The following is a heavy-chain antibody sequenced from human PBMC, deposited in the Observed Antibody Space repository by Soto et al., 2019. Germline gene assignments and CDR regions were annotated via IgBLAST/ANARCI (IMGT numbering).Heavy chain of an antibody. J-gene: IGHJ6*02. D-gene: IGHD6-6*01. CDR1: GYTFTSYA. CDR2: INAGNGNT. Sequence: GASVKVSCKASGYTFTSYAMHWVRQAPGQRLEWMGWINAGNGNTKYSQKFQGRATITRDTSASTAYMELSRLRSDDTAVYYCARDWLGSIAARRYYYYGMDVWGQGTTVTVSS. CDR3: ARDWLGSIAARRYYYYGMDV. V-gene: IGHV1-3*01.